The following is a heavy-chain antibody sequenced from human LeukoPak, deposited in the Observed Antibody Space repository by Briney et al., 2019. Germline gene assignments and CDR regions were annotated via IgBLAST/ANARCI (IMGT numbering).Heavy chain of an antibody. Sequence: GGSLRLSCAASGFTFSSYSMNWVRQAPGKGLEWVSYISSSSSTIYYADSVKGRFTISRDNAKNSLYLQMYSLRAEDTAVYYCARDQLLGSSPPRIDVDTAMGDYWGQGTLVTVSS. CDR1: GFTFSSYS. CDR3: ARDQLLGSSPPRIDVDTAMGDY. J-gene: IGHJ4*02. V-gene: IGHV3-48*01. CDR2: ISSSSSTI. D-gene: IGHD5-18*01.